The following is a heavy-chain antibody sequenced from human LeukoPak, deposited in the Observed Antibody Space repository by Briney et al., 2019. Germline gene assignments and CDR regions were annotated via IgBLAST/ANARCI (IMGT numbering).Heavy chain of an antibody. D-gene: IGHD2-2*01. V-gene: IGHV1-24*01. Sequence: ASVKVSCKVSGYTLTELSMHWVRQAPGKGLEWMGGFDPEDGETIYAQKFQGRVTMTEDTSTDTAYMELSGLRSEDTAVYYCATDQGEGTRLFDYWGQGTPVTVSS. J-gene: IGHJ4*02. CDR1: GYTLTELS. CDR2: FDPEDGET. CDR3: ATDQGEGTRLFDY.